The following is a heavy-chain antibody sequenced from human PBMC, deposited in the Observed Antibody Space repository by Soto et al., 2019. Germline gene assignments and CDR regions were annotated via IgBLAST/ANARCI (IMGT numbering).Heavy chain of an antibody. CDR1: GGSISSGDYY. Sequence: PSETLSLTCTVSGGSISSGDYYWSWIRQPPGKGLEWIGYIYYSGSTYYNQSLKSRVTISVDTSKNQFSLKLSSVTAADTAVYYCARDRGTMVWGVIHRRDGSPRYYYYGMDVWGQGTTVTVSS. CDR3: ARDRGTMVWGVIHRRDGSPRYYYYGMDV. J-gene: IGHJ6*02. D-gene: IGHD3-10*01. V-gene: IGHV4-30-4*01. CDR2: IYYSGST.